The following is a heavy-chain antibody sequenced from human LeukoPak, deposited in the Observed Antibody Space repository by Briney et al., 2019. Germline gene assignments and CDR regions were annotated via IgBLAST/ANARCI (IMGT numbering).Heavy chain of an antibody. Sequence: SESLSLSCVVSGYSISSGYYWGWIRQPPGNGLEWIGSIYHSGSTYYSPSLKSRVTISVDTSKNQFSLKLSSVTAADTAVYYCARALYCSGTSCYIFAFDIWGQGTMVTVSS. D-gene: IGHD2-2*02. CDR3: ARALYCSGTSCYIFAFDI. CDR1: GYSISSGYY. CDR2: IYHSGST. V-gene: IGHV4-38-2*01. J-gene: IGHJ3*02.